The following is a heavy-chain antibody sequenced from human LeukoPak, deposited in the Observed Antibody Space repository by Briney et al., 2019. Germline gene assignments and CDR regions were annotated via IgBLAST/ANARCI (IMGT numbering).Heavy chain of an antibody. Sequence: GGSLRLSCAASGFTFSSYAMSWVRQAPGKGLEWVSGISGSGGSTYYADSVKGRFTISRDNSKNTLYLQMNSLGAEDTAVYYCAKLRPALEHSSSSADDYWGQGTLVTVSS. D-gene: IGHD6-6*01. J-gene: IGHJ4*02. V-gene: IGHV3-23*01. CDR2: ISGSGGST. CDR1: GFTFSSYA. CDR3: AKLRPALEHSSSSADDY.